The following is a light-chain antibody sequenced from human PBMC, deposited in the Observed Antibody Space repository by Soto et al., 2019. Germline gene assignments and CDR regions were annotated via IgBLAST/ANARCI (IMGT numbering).Light chain of an antibody. CDR2: DVT. J-gene: IGLJ2*01. Sequence: QSALTQPASVSGSTGQSITISCTGTSSDVGAYSYVSWYQQHPGKAPKLLIYDVTNRPSGVSNRFSGSKSGNTASLTISGLQAEDEADYYCSSYSSRSTLEFGGGTKVTVL. V-gene: IGLV2-14*01. CDR3: SSYSSRSTLE. CDR1: SSDVGAYSY.